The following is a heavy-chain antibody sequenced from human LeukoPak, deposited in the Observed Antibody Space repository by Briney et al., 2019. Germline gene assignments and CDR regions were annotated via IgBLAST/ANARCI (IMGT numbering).Heavy chain of an antibody. CDR1: GGSISSQY. J-gene: IGHJ6*03. CDR3: ARDPYGYYDSSGYYSYYMDV. D-gene: IGHD3-22*01. V-gene: IGHV4-4*07. CDR2: IYTSGST. Sequence: PSETLSLTCTVSGGSISSQYWSWIRQPAGKGLEWIGRIYTSGSTNFNPSLKSRVTMSVDTSKNQFSLKLSSVTAADTAVYYCARDPYGYYDSSGYYSYYMDVWGKGTTVTISS.